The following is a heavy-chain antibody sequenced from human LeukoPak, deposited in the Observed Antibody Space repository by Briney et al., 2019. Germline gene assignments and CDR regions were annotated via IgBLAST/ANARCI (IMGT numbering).Heavy chain of an antibody. CDR1: GGTFSSYA. J-gene: IGHJ4*02. V-gene: IGHV1-69*04. CDR2: IIPILGIA. D-gene: IGHD3-22*01. CDR3: ARGYYYDSSGYFDY. Sequence: GASVKVSCKASGGTFSSYAISWVRQAPGQGLEWMGRIIPILGIANYAQKFQGRVTITADKSTSTAYMELSSLRPEDTAVYYCARGYYYDSSGYFDYWGQGTLVTVSS.